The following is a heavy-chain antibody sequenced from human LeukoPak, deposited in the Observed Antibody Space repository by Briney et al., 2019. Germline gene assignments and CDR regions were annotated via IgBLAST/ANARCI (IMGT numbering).Heavy chain of an antibody. V-gene: IGHV4-59*01. D-gene: IGHD6-19*01. CDR2: IYYSGST. CDR3: ARDGSSGWYGSFDY. J-gene: IGHJ4*02. Sequence: PSETLSLTCTVSGGPISSYYWSWIRQPPGGGLEGIGYIYYSGSTNYNPSLKSRVTISVDTSKNQFSLKLSSVTAADTAVYYCARDGSSGWYGSFDYWGQGTLVTVSS. CDR1: GGPISSYY.